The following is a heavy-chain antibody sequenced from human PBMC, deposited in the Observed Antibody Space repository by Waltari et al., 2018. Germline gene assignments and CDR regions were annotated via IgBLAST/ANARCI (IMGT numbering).Heavy chain of an antibody. V-gene: IGHV3-33*01. Sequence: QVQLVESGGGVVQPGRSLRLSCAASAFTFSSYAMHWVRQPPGKGVVGVGLVWYDGSKKYYADSVKGRFTISRDNSKNTLVLQMNSLRAEDTAVYYCARGEDITGTILLGDYWGQGTLVTVSS. CDR2: VWYDGSKK. CDR1: AFTFSSYA. J-gene: IGHJ4*02. CDR3: ARGEDITGTILLGDY. D-gene: IGHD1-7*01.